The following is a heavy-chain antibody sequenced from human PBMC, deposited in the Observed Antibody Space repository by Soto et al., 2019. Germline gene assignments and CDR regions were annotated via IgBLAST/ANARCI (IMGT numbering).Heavy chain of an antibody. D-gene: IGHD3-10*01. CDR3: AREDGSGSYYTNGYEY. CDR2: IYYSGIT. V-gene: IGHV4-59*01. Sequence: SSETLSLTCSLSGGSISSYYWSWIPQPPGRGLEWIGYIYYSGITYYNPSLKSRFTISVDTSKNQFSLNLSSVTAADTAVYYCAREDGSGSYYTNGYEYWGQGTPVTVSS. CDR1: GGSISSYY. J-gene: IGHJ4*02.